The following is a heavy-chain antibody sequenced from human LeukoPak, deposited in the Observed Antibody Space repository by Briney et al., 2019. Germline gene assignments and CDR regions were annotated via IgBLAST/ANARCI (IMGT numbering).Heavy chain of an antibody. D-gene: IGHD3-22*01. J-gene: IGHJ4*02. Sequence: PSETLSLTCTVSGASISGSYWNWVRQPPGRGLEWIGYVYSSGSTDYNPSLESRVAISVDASKNQFSLKLTSVTAADTAVYYCANSYDSKIVPFDNWGQGALVTVSS. CDR3: ANSYDSKIVPFDN. CDR1: GASISGSY. V-gene: IGHV4-4*09. CDR2: VYSSGST.